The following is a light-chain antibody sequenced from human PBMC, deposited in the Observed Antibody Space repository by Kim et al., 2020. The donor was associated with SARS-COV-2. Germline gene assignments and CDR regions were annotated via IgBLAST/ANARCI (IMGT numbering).Light chain of an antibody. V-gene: IGLV1-44*01. Sequence: QSVLTQPPSASGTPGQRVTISCSGSSSNIGSNPVNWYQQFPGTAPKLLIYTNNQWPSGVPDRFSGSKSGTSASLAISGLQSEDEADYYCAAWDDSLNGVVFGGESQLTVL. CDR2: TNN. CDR1: SSNIGSNP. CDR3: AAWDDSLNGVV. J-gene: IGLJ2*01.